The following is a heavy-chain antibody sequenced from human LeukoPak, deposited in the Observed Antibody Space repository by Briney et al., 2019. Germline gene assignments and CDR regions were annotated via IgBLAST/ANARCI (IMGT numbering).Heavy chain of an antibody. CDR3: ARLYSSSSGLRASDY. CDR2: ISSSGRAI. D-gene: IGHD6-6*01. Sequence: SGGSLRLSCAASGFTFSSYNMNWVRQAPGKGLEWVSYISSSGRAIYYADSVKGRFTISRDNAKNSLYLQMNSLRAEDTAVYYCARLYSSSSGLRASDYWGQGTLVTVSS. J-gene: IGHJ4*02. CDR1: GFTFSSYN. V-gene: IGHV3-48*04.